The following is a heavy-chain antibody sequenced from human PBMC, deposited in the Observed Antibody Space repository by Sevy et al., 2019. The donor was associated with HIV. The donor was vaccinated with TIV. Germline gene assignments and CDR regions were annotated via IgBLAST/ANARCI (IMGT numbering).Heavy chain of an antibody. CDR2: IYYSGST. V-gene: IGHV4-39*01. CDR1: GGSISSSSYY. J-gene: IGHJ5*02. Sequence: SETLSLTCTVSGGSISSSSYYWGWIRQPPGKGLEWIGSIYYSGSTYYNPPLKSRVTISVDTSKNQFSLKLSSVTAADTAVYYCARHLAITIFGVVMEPKGSNWFDPWGQGTLVTVSS. D-gene: IGHD3-3*01. CDR3: ARHLAITIFGVVMEPKGSNWFDP.